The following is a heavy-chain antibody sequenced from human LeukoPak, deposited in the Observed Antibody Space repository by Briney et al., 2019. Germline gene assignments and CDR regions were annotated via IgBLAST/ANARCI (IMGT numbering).Heavy chain of an antibody. CDR1: GYTFTDYY. J-gene: IGHJ4*02. D-gene: IGHD3-22*01. CDR2: INPDGGGT. Sequence: ASVKVSCKASGYTFTDYYMHWVRQAPGQGPEWMGWINPDGGGTNYAQKFLDRVTLNRDTSFSTAYMELSRLRSDDTAVYYCANSSGYCRYFEYWGQGTLVTVSS. V-gene: IGHV1-2*02. CDR3: ANSSGYCRYFEY.